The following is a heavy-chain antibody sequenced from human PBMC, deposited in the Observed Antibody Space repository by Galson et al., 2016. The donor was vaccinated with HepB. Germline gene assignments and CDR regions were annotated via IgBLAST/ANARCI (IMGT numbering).Heavy chain of an antibody. CDR1: GGSITSYY. V-gene: IGHV4-59*01. J-gene: IGHJ4*02. CDR2: IYYSGST. Sequence: SETLSLTCPVSGGSITSYYWSWIRQPPGKGLEWIGYIYYSGSTNYNPSLKSRVTISIDTSKNQFSLKLSSVTAADTAVYYCARETYFYDTSGYPGYSFVYWCQGTLVTVSS. CDR3: ARETYFYDTSGYPGYSFVY. D-gene: IGHD3-22*01.